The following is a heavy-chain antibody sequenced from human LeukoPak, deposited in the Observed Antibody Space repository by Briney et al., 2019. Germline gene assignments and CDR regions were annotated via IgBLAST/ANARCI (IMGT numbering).Heavy chain of an antibody. V-gene: IGHV4-30-2*01. D-gene: IGHD6-25*01. CDR1: GGSISSGGYS. J-gene: IGHJ2*01. Sequence: SQTLSLTCAVSGGSISSGGYSLSWIRQPPGKGLEWIVYIYHSGSTYYNPSLKSRVTISVDRSKNQFSLKLSSVTAADTAVYYCARHRAAWYFDLWGRGTLVTVSS. CDR3: ARHRAAWYFDL. CDR2: IYHSGST.